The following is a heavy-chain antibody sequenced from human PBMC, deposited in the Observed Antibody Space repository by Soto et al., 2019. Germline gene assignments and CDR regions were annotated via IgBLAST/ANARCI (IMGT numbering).Heavy chain of an antibody. D-gene: IGHD5-18*01. Sequence: QVQLQESGPGLVKPSETLSLTCTVSGGSITNYYRSWIGQPPGKGLEWIGYIYSSGSTNYNPSLKSRVTISADTSKNQVSLKLTSVTAADTAVYYCARDHPHSYGIYYFDYWGQGTLVTVSS. CDR2: IYSSGST. J-gene: IGHJ4*02. CDR1: GGSITNYY. V-gene: IGHV4-59*01. CDR3: ARDHPHSYGIYYFDY.